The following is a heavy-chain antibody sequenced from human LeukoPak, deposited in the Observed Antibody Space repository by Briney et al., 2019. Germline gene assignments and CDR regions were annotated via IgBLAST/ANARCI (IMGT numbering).Heavy chain of an antibody. J-gene: IGHJ3*02. CDR1: GGSISSGDYY. Sequence: SETLSLTCTVSGGSISSGDYYWSWIRQPPGKGLEWIGYIYNNGRTYYNPSLKSRVTISVDTSKNQFSLKLSSVTAADTAVHYCNYYGSGSYYRGILDAFDIWGQGTMVTVSS. V-gene: IGHV4-30-4*01. CDR3: NYYGSGSYYRGILDAFDI. CDR2: IYNNGRT. D-gene: IGHD3-10*01.